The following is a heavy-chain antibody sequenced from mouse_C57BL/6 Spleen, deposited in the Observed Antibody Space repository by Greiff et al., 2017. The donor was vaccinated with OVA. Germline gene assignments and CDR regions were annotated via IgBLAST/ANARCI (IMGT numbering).Heavy chain of an antibody. V-gene: IGHV5-17*01. D-gene: IGHD1-1*01. CDR1: GFTFSSYA. J-gene: IGHJ4*01. CDR3: ARPRYYDYAMDY. Sequence: EVQGVESGEGLVKPGGSLKLSCAASGFTFSSYAMSWVRQAPEKGLEWVAYISSGSSTIYYADTVKGRFTISRDNAKNTLFLQMTSLRSEDTAMYYCARPRYYDYAMDYWGQGTSVTVSS. CDR2: ISSGSSTI.